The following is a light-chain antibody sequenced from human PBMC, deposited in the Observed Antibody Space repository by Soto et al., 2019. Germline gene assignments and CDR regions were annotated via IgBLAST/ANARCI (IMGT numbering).Light chain of an antibody. V-gene: IGKV3-20*01. CDR3: QQYGSSP. CDR2: GAS. J-gene: IGKJ5*01. Sequence: EIVLTQSPGTLSLSPGERATLSCRASQSVSSSYLAWYQQKPGQAPRLLIYGASSKATCIPDSFSGSGSGTDFTLTISRLEPEDFAVDYCQQYGSSPFGQGTRLEIK. CDR1: QSVSSSY.